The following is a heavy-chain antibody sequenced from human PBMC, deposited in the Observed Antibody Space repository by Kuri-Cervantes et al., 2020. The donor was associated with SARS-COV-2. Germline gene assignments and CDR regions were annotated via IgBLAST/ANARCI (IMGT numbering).Heavy chain of an antibody. V-gene: IGHV3-49*04. CDR2: IRSKAYGGTT. CDR3: ARVQFLGAFDI. CDR1: GFTFGDYA. D-gene: IGHD1-1*01. Sequence: GESLKISCTASGFTFGDYAMSWVRQAPGKGLEWVGFIRSKAYGGTTEYAASVKGRFTISRDDSKSIAYLQMNSLRAEDTAVYYCARVQFLGAFDIWGQGTMVTVSS. J-gene: IGHJ3*02.